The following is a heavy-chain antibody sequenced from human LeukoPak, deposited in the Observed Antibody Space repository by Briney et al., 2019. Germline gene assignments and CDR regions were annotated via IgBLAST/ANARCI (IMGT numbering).Heavy chain of an antibody. D-gene: IGHD1-20*01. CDR2: INPNSGGT. J-gene: IGHJ3*02. CDR3: ARGGITGTTRGPTRLNDAFDI. CDR1: GYTFTGYY. Sequence: ASVKVSCKASGYTFTGYYMHWVRQAPGQGLEWMGWINPNSGGTNYAQKFQGWVTMTRDTSISTAYMELSRLRSDDTAVYYCARGGITGTTRGPTRLNDAFDIWGQGTMVTVSS. V-gene: IGHV1-2*04.